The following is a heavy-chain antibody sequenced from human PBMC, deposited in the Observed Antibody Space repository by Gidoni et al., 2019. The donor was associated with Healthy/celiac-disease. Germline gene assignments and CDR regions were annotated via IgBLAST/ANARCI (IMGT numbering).Heavy chain of an antibody. CDR1: GFTFSSYG. Sequence: QVQLVESGGGVVQPGRSLRLSCAASGFTFSSYGMHWVRQAPGKRLDLVAVISYDGSNKYYADSVKGRFTISRDNSKNTLYLQMNSLRAEDTAVYYCAKDAIGGSGFSPYFDYWGQGTLVTVSS. CDR2: ISYDGSNK. CDR3: AKDAIGGSGFSPYFDY. D-gene: IGHD3-22*01. V-gene: IGHV3-30*18. J-gene: IGHJ4*02.